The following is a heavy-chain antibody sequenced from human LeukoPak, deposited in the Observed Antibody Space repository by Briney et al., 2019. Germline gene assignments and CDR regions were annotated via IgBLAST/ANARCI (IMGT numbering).Heavy chain of an antibody. CDR1: GFTFSDYY. V-gene: IGHV3-11*01. D-gene: IGHD6-6*01. Sequence: GGSLRLSCAASGFTFSDYYMSWIRQAPGKGLEGVSFIISSGSTIYYADSVKGRFTISRDNAKNSLYLQINSLRAEDTAVYYCARALGYSSSSGYWGQGTLVTVSS. CDR2: IISSGSTI. J-gene: IGHJ4*02. CDR3: ARALGYSSSSGY.